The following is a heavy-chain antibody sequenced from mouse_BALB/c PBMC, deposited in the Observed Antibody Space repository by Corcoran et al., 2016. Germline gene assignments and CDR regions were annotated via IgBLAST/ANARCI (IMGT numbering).Heavy chain of an antibody. CDR2: INPYNDGT. D-gene: IGHD2-1*01. CDR3: ARTGGYGNYEFAY. V-gene: IGHV1S136*01. CDR1: GYTFTSYV. J-gene: IGHJ3*01. Sequence: EVQLQQSGPELVKPGASVKMSCKASGYTFTSYVMHWVKQKPGQGLEWIGYINPYNDGTKYNEKFKGKATLTSDKSSSTAYMELSSLTSEDSAVYYCARTGGYGNYEFAYWCQGTLVTVSA.